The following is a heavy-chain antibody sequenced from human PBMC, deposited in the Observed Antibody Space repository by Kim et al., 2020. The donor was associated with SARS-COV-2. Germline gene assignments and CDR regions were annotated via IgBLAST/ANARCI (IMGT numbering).Heavy chain of an antibody. V-gene: IGHV3-11*01. Sequence: GGSLRLSCAASGFTFSNSYMNWVRQAPGKGLEWVSFISPSGDTTFYSDSVKGRFTISRDNAKNSLYLQMNSLRVEDTAIYYCAKAGQGDNAFEFWGQGTL. CDR1: GFTFSNSY. J-gene: IGHJ4*02. D-gene: IGHD1-1*01. CDR2: ISPSGDTT. CDR3: AKAGQGDNAFEF.